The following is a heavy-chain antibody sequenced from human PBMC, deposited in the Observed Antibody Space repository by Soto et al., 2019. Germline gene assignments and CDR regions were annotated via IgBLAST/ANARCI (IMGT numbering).Heavy chain of an antibody. V-gene: IGHV1-18*01. J-gene: IGHJ4*02. Sequence: DSVKVSCKASDYTFTSHGISWVRQAPGQGLEWMGWISGYNGNTKCAQKFQGRVTMTTDTTTSTAYMELRSLRSDDTAVYYCAKDYYDSSGYYGFDYRGQGNLVT. D-gene: IGHD3-22*01. CDR2: ISGYNGNT. CDR3: AKDYYDSSGYYGFDY. CDR1: DYTFTSHG.